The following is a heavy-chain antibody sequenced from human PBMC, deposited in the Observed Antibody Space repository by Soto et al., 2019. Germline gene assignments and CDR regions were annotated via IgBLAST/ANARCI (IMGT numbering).Heavy chain of an antibody. CDR3: ARWARTTGFDY. CDR2: FSYSGST. V-gene: IGHV4-59*01. CDR1: GGSISSNS. D-gene: IGHD1-1*01. J-gene: IGHJ4*02. Sequence: SETLSLTCTVSGGSISSNSWSWIRQPPGKGLEWIGYFSYSGSTSYNPSLKNRVTLLLDASKNQFSLKLSSVTAADTAVYYCARWARTTGFDYWGQGTLVTVSS.